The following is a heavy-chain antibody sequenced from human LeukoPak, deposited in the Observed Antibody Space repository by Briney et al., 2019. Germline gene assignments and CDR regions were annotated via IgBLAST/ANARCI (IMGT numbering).Heavy chain of an antibody. Sequence: SVKASCKASGGTFSSYAISWVRQAPGQGLEWMGGIIPIFGTANYAQKFQGRVTITADKSTSTAYMELSSLRSEDTAVYYCLNHYYHSNPGGLAFDIWGQGTMVTVSS. V-gene: IGHV1-69*06. D-gene: IGHD3-22*01. CDR1: GGTFSSYA. CDR2: IIPIFGTA. CDR3: LNHYYHSNPGGLAFDI. J-gene: IGHJ3*02.